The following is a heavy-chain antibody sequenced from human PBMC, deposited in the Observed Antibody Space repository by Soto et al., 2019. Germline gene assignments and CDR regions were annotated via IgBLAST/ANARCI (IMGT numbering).Heavy chain of an antibody. J-gene: IGHJ4*02. Sequence: GASVKVSCKASGYTFTSYGISWVRQAPGQGLEWMGRIIPILGIANYAQKFQGRVTITADKSTSTAYMELSSLRSEDTAVYYCAREGAVAPGDFDYWGQGTLVTVSS. D-gene: IGHD6-19*01. CDR3: AREGAVAPGDFDY. CDR1: GYTFTSYG. V-gene: IGHV1-69*04. CDR2: IIPILGIA.